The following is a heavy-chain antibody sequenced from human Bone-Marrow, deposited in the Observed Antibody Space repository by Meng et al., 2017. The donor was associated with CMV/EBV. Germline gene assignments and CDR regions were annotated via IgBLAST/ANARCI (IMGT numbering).Heavy chain of an antibody. CDR1: GFTFSSYS. J-gene: IGHJ4*02. D-gene: IGHD2-2*01. Sequence: GGSLRLSCAASGFTFSSYSMNWVRQAPGKGLEWVSSISSSSSYIYYADSVKGRFNISRDNAKNSLYLQMNSLRAEDTAVYYCARDGTGTDQYQLHSYFDYWGQGTLVTVSS. CDR3: ARDGTGTDQYQLHSYFDY. V-gene: IGHV3-21*01. CDR2: ISSSSSYI.